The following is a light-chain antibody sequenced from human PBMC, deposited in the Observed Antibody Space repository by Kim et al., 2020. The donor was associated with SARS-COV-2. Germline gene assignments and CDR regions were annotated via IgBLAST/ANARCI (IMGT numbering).Light chain of an antibody. Sequence: EPATLTSTGNSNNGGNERASWLQQHQGHPPRLLSYRKNNRASGISDRFSASRSGSTASLTITGLQPEDEADYYCSAWDMSLGAGVFGGGTQLTVL. CDR1: SNNGGNER. CDR2: RKN. CDR3: SAWDMSLGAGV. J-gene: IGLJ3*02. V-gene: IGLV10-54*01.